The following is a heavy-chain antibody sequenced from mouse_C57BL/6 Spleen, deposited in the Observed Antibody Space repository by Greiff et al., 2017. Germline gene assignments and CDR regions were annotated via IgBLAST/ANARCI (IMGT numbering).Heavy chain of an antibody. Sequence: VQLQQSGPELVKPGASVKISCKASGYAFSSSWMNWVKQRPGKGLEWIGRIYPGDGDTNYNGKFKGKATLTADKSSSTAYMQRSSLTSEDSAVYFCARGGLDYWGQGTTLTVSS. D-gene: IGHD1-1*02. CDR3: ARGGLDY. J-gene: IGHJ2*01. V-gene: IGHV1-82*01. CDR2: IYPGDGDT. CDR1: GYAFSSSW.